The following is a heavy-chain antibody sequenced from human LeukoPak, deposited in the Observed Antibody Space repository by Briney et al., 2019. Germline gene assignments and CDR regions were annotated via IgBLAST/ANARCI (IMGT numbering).Heavy chain of an antibody. D-gene: IGHD3-10*01. CDR2: ISSGGSDK. Sequence: GGSLRLSCAASGFSFSNYAIHWVRQAPGKGLEWVAVISSGGSDKFYADSVNGRFTVSRDNSKNTLYLQMNSLRAEDTAVYYCARDCCGEWYFFDSWGQGTLITVSS. V-gene: IGHV3-30-3*01. J-gene: IGHJ4*02. CDR1: GFSFSNYA. CDR3: ARDCCGEWYFFDS.